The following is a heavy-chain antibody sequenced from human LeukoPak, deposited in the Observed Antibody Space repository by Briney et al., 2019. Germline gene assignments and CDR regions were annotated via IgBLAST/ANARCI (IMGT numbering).Heavy chain of an antibody. Sequence: SQTLSLTCAISGDSVSSNSAAWNWIRQSPSRGLEWLGRTYYRSKWYNDYAVSAKSRIAINPDTSKNQFSLQLNSVTPDDTAVYYCTRGGSGMTVALFDNWGQGTLVTVSS. CDR2: TYYRSKWYN. J-gene: IGHJ4*02. CDR3: TRGGSGMTVALFDN. D-gene: IGHD2-21*02. V-gene: IGHV6-1*01. CDR1: GDSVSSNSAA.